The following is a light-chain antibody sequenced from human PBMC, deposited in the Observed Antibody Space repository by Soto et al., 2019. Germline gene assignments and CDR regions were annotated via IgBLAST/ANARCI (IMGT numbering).Light chain of an antibody. J-gene: IGKJ4*01. CDR2: AAS. CDR1: QGIRND. V-gene: IGKV1-6*01. Sequence: AIQMTQSPSSLSASVGDRVTITCRASQGIRNDLGWYQQKPGKAPNLLIYAASYLQSGVPSRFSGSGSGTDFTLTISSLQPADFATYYCLQDYNYPLTFGGGTKVEIK. CDR3: LQDYNYPLT.